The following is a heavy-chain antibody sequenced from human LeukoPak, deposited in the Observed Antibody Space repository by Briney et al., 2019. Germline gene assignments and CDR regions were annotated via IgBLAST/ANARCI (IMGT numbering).Heavy chain of an antibody. J-gene: IGHJ4*02. V-gene: IGHV3-23*01. D-gene: IGHD5-18*01. Sequence: PGGTLRLSCAASGFTFSNYAMSWVRQPPGKGLEWVSLISGSGDTTYYADSVKGRFTISRDNSKNTLYLQMNSLRAEDTAVYYCANDLGWIQLNLGRGQGTLVTVSS. CDR3: ANDLGWIQLNLG. CDR1: GFTFSNYA. CDR2: ISGSGDTT.